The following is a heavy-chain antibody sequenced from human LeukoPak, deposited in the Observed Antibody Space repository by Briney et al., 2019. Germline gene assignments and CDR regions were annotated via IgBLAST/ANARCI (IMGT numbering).Heavy chain of an antibody. CDR1: GFTFSSYS. J-gene: IGHJ4*02. Sequence: PGGSLRLSCAASGFTFSSYSMNWVRQAPGKGLEWVSYISSSSSTIYYADSVKGRFTISRDNAKNSLYLQMNSLRAEDTAVYYCARDLLHYWGQGTLVTVSS. CDR3: ARDLLHY. CDR2: ISSSSSTI. V-gene: IGHV3-48*01.